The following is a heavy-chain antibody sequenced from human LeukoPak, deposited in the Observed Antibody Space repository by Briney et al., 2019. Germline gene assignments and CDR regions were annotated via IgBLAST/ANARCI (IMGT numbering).Heavy chain of an antibody. D-gene: IGHD3-22*01. V-gene: IGHV4-34*01. CDR3: ARGGDLYYYDSSGYLFY. CDR2: INHSGST. Sequence: PSETLSLACAVYGGSFSGYYWSWFRQPPGKGLEWIGEINHSGSTNYNPSLKSRVTISVDTSKNQFSLKLSSVTAADTAVYYCARGGDLYYYDSSGYLFYWGQGTLVTVSS. CDR1: GGSFSGYY. J-gene: IGHJ4*02.